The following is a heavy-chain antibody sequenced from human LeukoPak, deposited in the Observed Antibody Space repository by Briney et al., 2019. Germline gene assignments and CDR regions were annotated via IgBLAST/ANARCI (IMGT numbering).Heavy chain of an antibody. Sequence: LSLTCTVSGGSISSHYYWIWIRQPPGKGLEWVALIWYDGSSKHYADSVRGRFTISRDNSKNTLYLQMNSLRAEDTAVYYCARDFELSHWGQGTLVTVSS. CDR3: ARDFELSH. CDR2: IWYDGSSK. D-gene: IGHD3-16*02. J-gene: IGHJ4*02. V-gene: IGHV3-33*08. CDR1: GGSISSHY.